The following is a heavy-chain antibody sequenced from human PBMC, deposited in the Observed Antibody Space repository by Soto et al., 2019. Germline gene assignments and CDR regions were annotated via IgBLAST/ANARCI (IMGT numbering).Heavy chain of an antibody. Sequence: GGSLRLSCAVSGSTFSSYGMHWVRQAPGKGLEWVAVISYDGENKYYADCVKGRFTISRDNSKNTLDLQMNSLRAEDTAVYYCAKDPRPNCGGDCYGFGYFDYCGQGT. CDR2: ISYDGENK. J-gene: IGHJ4*02. D-gene: IGHD2-21*02. CDR1: GSTFSSYG. CDR3: AKDPRPNCGGDCYGFGYFDY. V-gene: IGHV3-30*18.